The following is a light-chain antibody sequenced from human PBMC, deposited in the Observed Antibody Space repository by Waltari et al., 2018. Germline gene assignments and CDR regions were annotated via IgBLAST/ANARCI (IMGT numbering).Light chain of an antibody. Sequence: DIVMTQSPDSLVVSLGESASINCNSSHNLLYSSDNKNYLAWYQQKPGQPPKLLIHWASTRESGVPDRFSGSGSGTDFTLTVSSLQAEDVAVYYCQQYYSTPLTFGGGTKVQIK. V-gene: IGKV4-1*01. CDR2: WAS. J-gene: IGKJ4*01. CDR1: HNLLYSSDNKNY. CDR3: QQYYSTPLT.